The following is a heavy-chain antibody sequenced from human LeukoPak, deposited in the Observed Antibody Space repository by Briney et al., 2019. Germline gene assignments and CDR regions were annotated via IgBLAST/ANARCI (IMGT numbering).Heavy chain of an antibody. D-gene: IGHD4-23*01. CDR2: INPNSGGT. J-gene: IGHJ5*02. CDR1: GYTFTGYY. CDR3: AREAGNPTWFDP. V-gene: IGHV1-2*02. Sequence: ASVKVSCKASGYTFTGYYMHWVRQAPGQGLEWMGWINPNSGGTNYAQKFQGRVTMTRDTSISTAYMELSRLRSDDTAVHYCAREAGNPTWFDPWGQGALVTVSS.